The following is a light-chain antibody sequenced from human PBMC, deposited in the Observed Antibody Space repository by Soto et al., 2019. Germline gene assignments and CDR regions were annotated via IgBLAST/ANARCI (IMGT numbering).Light chain of an antibody. CDR1: HSIANS. CDR3: QQYEDLPLT. V-gene: IGKV1-33*01. Sequence: DVHLTQSSSSLSASVGDRVIITCQASHSIANSLNWFQQKPGKAPELLISDSSHLEARVPSRFSGSRSGTDFTLTISNLQPEDFATYYCQQYEDLPLTFGGGTRVEIK. J-gene: IGKJ4*01. CDR2: DSS.